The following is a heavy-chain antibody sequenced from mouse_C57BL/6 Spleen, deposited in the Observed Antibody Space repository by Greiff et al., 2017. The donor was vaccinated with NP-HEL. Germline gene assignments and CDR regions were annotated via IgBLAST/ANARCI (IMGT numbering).Heavy chain of an antibody. CDR1: GYTFTSYW. CDR3: ARDYDYVDY. D-gene: IGHD2-4*01. V-gene: IGHV1-64*01. Sequence: QVQLQQPGAELVKPGASVKLSCKASGYTFTSYWMHWVKQRPGQGLEWIGMIHPNSGSTKYNEKFKSKATLTVDKSSSTAYMQLSSLTSEDSAVYYCARDYDYVDYWGQGTTRTVSS. CDR2: IHPNSGST. J-gene: IGHJ2*01.